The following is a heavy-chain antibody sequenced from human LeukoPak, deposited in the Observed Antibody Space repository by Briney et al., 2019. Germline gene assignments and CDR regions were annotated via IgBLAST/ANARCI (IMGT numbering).Heavy chain of an antibody. J-gene: IGHJ4*02. CDR2: INPNSGGT. Sequence: GASVKVSCKASGYTFTGYYMHWVRQAPGQGLEWMGRINPNSGGTNYAQKFQGRVTMTRDTSISTAYMELSRLRSDDTAMYYCARGGFWSGYYLDYWGQGTLVTVSS. D-gene: IGHD3-3*01. CDR3: ARGGFWSGYYLDY. CDR1: GYTFTGYY. V-gene: IGHV1-2*06.